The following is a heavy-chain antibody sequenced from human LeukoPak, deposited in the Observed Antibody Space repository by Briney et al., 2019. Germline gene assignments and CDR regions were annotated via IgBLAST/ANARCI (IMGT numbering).Heavy chain of an antibody. CDR3: AKDTLVVPAATFDY. CDR2: IEISGAVT. V-gene: IGHV3-23*01. J-gene: IGHJ4*02. Sequence: GGSLRLSCGASGFTFSSHAMTWVRQAPGKGLEWVSAIEISGAVTYYADSVKGRFTISRDNSKNTLYLQMNSLRAEDTAVYYCAKDTLVVPAATFDYWGQGTLVTVSS. CDR1: GFTFSSHA. D-gene: IGHD2-2*01.